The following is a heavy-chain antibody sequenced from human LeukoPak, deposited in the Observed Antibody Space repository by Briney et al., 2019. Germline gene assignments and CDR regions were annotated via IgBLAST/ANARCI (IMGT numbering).Heavy chain of an antibody. D-gene: IGHD2-2*01. J-gene: IGHJ5*02. CDR1: GGSISSYY. V-gene: IGHV4-4*09. Sequence: PSETLSLTCTVSGGSISSYYWSWIRQPPGKGLEWIGYIYNSGSTNYNPSLKSRVTISVDTPKNQFSLKLSSVTAADPAVYYCARRADCSSTSCYLDYWFDPWGQGTLVTVSS. CDR2: IYNSGST. CDR3: ARRADCSSTSCYLDYWFDP.